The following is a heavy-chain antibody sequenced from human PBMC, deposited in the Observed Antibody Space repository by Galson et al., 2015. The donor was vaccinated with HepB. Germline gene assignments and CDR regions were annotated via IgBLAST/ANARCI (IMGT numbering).Heavy chain of an antibody. CDR2: ISAYNGNT. Sequence: SVKVSCKASGYTSTSYGISWVRQAPGQGLEWMGWISAYNGNTNYAQKLQGRVTMTTDTSTSTAYMELRSLRSDDTAVYYCATERGSYPGKAFGIWGQGTMVTVSS. CDR3: ATERGSYPGKAFGI. V-gene: IGHV1-18*01. J-gene: IGHJ3*02. CDR1: GYTSTSYG. D-gene: IGHD1-26*01.